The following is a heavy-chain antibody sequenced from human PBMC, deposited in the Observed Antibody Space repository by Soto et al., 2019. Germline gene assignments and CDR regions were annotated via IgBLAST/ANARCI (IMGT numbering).Heavy chain of an antibody. CDR3: EREIVRGVGSDY. V-gene: IGHV1-18*01. J-gene: IGHJ4*02. D-gene: IGHD3-10*02. Sequence: QVQLVQSGAEVKKPGASVKVSCKASGYTFTSYGISWVRQAPGQGLEWMGWISTYNGNTKYAKKLQGRVTMTTDTSTSTAYMERSSLRSADTPVVDCEREIVRGVGSDYWGQGTLANVCS. CDR1: GYTFTSYG. CDR2: ISTYNGNT.